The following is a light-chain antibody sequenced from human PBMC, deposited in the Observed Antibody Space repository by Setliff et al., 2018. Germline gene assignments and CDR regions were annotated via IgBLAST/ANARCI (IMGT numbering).Light chain of an antibody. J-gene: IGLJ1*01. CDR1: GGLVGGYNY. Sequence: QSALTQPPSASGSPGQSVTISCTGTGGLVGGYNYVSWYQQHPGKAPRLIIYEVTKRPSGVPDRLSGSNSGNTASLTVSGLQAEDEADYYCTFYSGSNNFFFGSGTKV. CDR2: EVT. CDR3: TFYSGSNNFF. V-gene: IGLV2-8*01.